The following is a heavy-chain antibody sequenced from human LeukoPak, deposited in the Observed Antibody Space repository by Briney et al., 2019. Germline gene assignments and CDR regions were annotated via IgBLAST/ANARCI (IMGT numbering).Heavy chain of an antibody. CDR1: GFTFSSYG. CDR3: ARVEFEVPAAMYQAVYYFDY. CDR2: IKQDGSEK. J-gene: IGHJ4*02. Sequence: PGGSLRLSCAASGFTFSSYGMSWVRQAPGKGLEWVANIKQDGSEKYYVDSVKGRFTISRDNAENSLYLQMNSLRAEDTAVYYCARVEFEVPAAMYQAVYYFDYWGQGTLVTVSS. V-gene: IGHV3-7*03. D-gene: IGHD2-2*01.